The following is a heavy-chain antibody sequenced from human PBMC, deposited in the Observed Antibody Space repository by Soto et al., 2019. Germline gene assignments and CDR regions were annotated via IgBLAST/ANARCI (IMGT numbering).Heavy chain of an antibody. CDR1: GFTFDDYA. V-gene: IGHV3-9*01. CDR2: ISWNSGRI. D-gene: IGHD3-16*01. J-gene: IGHJ6*02. CDR3: TKARLWGGDGYNSYYYNAMDV. Sequence: EMQLVESGGGLVQPGMSLRLSCAASGFTFDDYAMYWVRQVPGKGLEWVSGISWNSGRIGYADSVKGRFTISRDNAKNSLYLQMNILRPEDTALYYCTKARLWGGDGYNSYYYNAMDVWGQGTPVTVSS.